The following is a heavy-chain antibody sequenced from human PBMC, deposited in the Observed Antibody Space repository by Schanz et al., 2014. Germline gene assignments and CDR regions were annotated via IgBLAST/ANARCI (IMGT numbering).Heavy chain of an antibody. D-gene: IGHD3-10*01. J-gene: IGHJ6*02. V-gene: IGHV1-18*01. CDR2: ISVYHGHT. CDR3: VRDAGWAFGDYHGMDV. CDR1: GYTFNNHG. Sequence: QVQLVQSGAEVKQPGASVRLSCEASGYTFNNHGISWVRQAPGQGLEWMGWISVYHGHTNYAEKVHGRVTMTTDTSTSTAYMELRSLISDDTAVYYCVRDAGWAFGDYHGMDVWGQGTSVTVSS.